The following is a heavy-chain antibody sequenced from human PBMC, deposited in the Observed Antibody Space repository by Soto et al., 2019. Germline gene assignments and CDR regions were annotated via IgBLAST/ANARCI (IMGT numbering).Heavy chain of an antibody. CDR1: GGTFSSYA. CDR3: ARDREGYCSGGSCYSNYYYYGMDV. V-gene: IGHV1-69*01. D-gene: IGHD2-15*01. CDR2: IIPIFGTA. Sequence: QVQLVQSGAEVKKPGSSVKVSCKASGGTFSSYAISWVRQAPGQGLEWMGGIIPIFGTANYAQKFQGRDTITADESTSTAYMELSSLRSEDTAVYYCARDREGYCSGGSCYSNYYYYGMDVWGQGTTVTVSS. J-gene: IGHJ6*02.